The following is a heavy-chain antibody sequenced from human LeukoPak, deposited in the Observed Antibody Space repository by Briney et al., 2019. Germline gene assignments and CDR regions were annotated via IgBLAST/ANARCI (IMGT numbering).Heavy chain of an antibody. Sequence: SETLSLTCGVSGYSISSGYHWGWIRQPTGNGLEWIGSMSHSGSTYYNPSLKSRVTISVDTSKNQFSVKLSSVTAADTAVYYCARHHLYDSSGDGRYYFDYWGQGTLVTVSS. CDR2: MSHSGST. J-gene: IGHJ4*02. D-gene: IGHD3-22*01. V-gene: IGHV4-38-2*01. CDR3: ARHHLYDSSGDGRYYFDY. CDR1: GYSISSGYH.